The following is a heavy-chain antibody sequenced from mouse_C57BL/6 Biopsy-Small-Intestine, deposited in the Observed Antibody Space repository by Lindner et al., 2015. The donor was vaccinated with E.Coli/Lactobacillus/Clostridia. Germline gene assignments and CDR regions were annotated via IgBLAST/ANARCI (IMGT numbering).Heavy chain of an antibody. V-gene: IGHV1-4*01. Sequence: VQLQESGPELARPGASVKMSCKASGYTFTSYTMHWVKQRPGQGLEWIGYINPSSGYTKYNQKFKDKATLTADKSSSTAYMQLSSLTSEDSAVYFCARGGGDDDYWGQGTTLTVSS. CDR3: ARGGGDDDY. J-gene: IGHJ2*01. CDR1: GYTFTSYT. D-gene: IGHD3-3*01. CDR2: INPSSGYT.